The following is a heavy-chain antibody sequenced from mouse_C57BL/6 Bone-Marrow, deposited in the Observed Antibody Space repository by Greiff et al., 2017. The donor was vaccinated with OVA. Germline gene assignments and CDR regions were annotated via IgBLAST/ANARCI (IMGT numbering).Heavy chain of an antibody. CDR3: ARRYYGGSYWYFDG. V-gene: IGHV1-55*01. D-gene: IGHD1-1*01. Sequence: PGQGLAWLGDIYPGSGSTNYNEKFKSKATLTVDKSSSTAYMQLSSLTSEDYAVYYCARRYYGGSYWYFDGWGTGNTVTVSS. J-gene: IGHJ1*03. CDR2: IYPGSGST.